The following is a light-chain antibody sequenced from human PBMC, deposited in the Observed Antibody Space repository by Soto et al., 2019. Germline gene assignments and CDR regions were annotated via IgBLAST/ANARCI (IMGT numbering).Light chain of an antibody. V-gene: IGLV2-14*03. Sequence: QSALTQPASVSGSPGQSITISCTGTSSDVGGYDYVSWYQQHPGKAPKLMIHDVTNRPSGVSNRFSGSKSGNTASLTISGRQAEDEADYCCTSYTTSSTVLFGGGTKLTVL. J-gene: IGLJ3*02. CDR3: TSYTTSSTVL. CDR2: DVT. CDR1: SSDVGGYDY.